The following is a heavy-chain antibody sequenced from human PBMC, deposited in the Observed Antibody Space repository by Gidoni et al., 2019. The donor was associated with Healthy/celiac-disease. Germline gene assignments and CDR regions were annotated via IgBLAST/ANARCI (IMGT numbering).Heavy chain of an antibody. D-gene: IGHD7-27*01. Sequence: QVQLVQSGAEVQKPGASVKVSCKASGYTFTSYGISWVRQAPGQGLEWMGWISAYNGNTNYAQKLQGRVTMTTDTSTSTAYMELRSLRSDDTAVYYCARDPIIGDWSMGWFDPWGQGTLVTVSS. J-gene: IGHJ5*02. CDR1: GYTFTSYG. V-gene: IGHV1-18*01. CDR3: ARDPIIGDWSMGWFDP. CDR2: ISAYNGNT.